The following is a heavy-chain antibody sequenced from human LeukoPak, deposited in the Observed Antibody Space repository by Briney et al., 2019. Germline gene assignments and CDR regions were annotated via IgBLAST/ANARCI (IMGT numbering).Heavy chain of an antibody. J-gene: IGHJ5*02. D-gene: IGHD3-16*01. V-gene: IGHV4-34*01. CDR2: IYYSGST. Sequence: SETLSLTCAVYGGSFSGYYWSWIRQPPGKGLEWIGTIYYSGSTYYNPSLKSRVTISVDTSKNQFSLKLSSVTAADTAVYYCASGLGELFYWFDPWGQGTLVTVSS. CDR3: ASGLGELFYWFDP. CDR1: GGSFSGYY.